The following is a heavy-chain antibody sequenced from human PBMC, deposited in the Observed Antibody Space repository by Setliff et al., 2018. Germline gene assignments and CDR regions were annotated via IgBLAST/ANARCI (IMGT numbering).Heavy chain of an antibody. J-gene: IGHJ4*02. CDR1: GGSFSGYY. CDR2: IIHSGST. Sequence: TLSLTCAVYGGSFSGYYWSWIRQPPGKGLEWIGEIIHSGSTNYNPSLKSRVTTLVDTSKNQFSLRLNSATAADTAVYYCARLRGAFDYWGQGTLVTVSS. D-gene: IGHD3-16*01. CDR3: ARLRGAFDY. V-gene: IGHV4-34*12.